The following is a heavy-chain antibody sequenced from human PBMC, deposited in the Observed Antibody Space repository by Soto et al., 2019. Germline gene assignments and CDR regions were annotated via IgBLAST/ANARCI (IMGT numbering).Heavy chain of an antibody. CDR2: IRQDGGAQ. V-gene: IGHV3-7*03. CDR1: GSTFTTYW. D-gene: IGHD3-10*01. J-gene: IGHJ5*02. CDR3: VRGGHGSGSYLGSS. Sequence: GGSLRLSCVDSGSTFTTYWLSWVRQAPGKGLEWVANIRQDGGAQYYVDSVKGRFTISRDNAKNSVYLQMDSLRAEDTAVYYCVRGGHGSGSYLGSSWGQGILVTVSS.